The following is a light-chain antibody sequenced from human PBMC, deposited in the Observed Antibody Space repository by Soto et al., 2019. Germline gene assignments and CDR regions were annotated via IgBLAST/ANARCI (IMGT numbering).Light chain of an antibody. V-gene: IGKV3D-11*02. J-gene: IGKJ5*01. CDR2: ADS. Sequence: VLTQSPATLSLSPGEPPPLSGRASPSVSGYIGWYQQNPGQAHRLLIYADSNRATGIPARFSGSGSGTDFTLTISSIQPEDFSVYYCQRHYNWQITFGQGTRLDI. CDR3: QRHYNWQIT. CDR1: PSVSGY.